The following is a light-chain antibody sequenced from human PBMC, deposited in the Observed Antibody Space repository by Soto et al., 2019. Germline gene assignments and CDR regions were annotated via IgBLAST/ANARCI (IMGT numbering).Light chain of an antibody. CDR2: DVS. Sequence: QSALTQPCSVSGSPGQSVTISCTGTSSDVGGYNYVSWYQQHPGKAPKLMIYDVSNRPSGVPDRFSGSKSGNTASLTISGLQAEDEADYYCCSYAGSYYVFGTGTKLTVL. J-gene: IGLJ1*01. CDR1: SSDVGGYNY. V-gene: IGLV2-11*01. CDR3: CSYAGSYYV.